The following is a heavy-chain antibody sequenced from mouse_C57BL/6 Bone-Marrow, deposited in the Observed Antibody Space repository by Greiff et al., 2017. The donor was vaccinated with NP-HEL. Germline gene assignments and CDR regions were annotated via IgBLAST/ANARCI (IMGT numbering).Heavy chain of an antibody. CDR1: GYTFTSYW. CDR3: ARSMGMDY. Sequence: VKLVESGAELAKPGASVKLSCKASGYTFTSYWMHWVKQRPGQGLEWIGYINPSSGYTKYNQKFKDKATLNADKSSSTSYMQLSSLTYDDSAFYYCARSMGMDYCCQGPSVTVSS. J-gene: IGHJ4*01. CDR2: INPSSGYT. V-gene: IGHV1-7*01. D-gene: IGHD1-1*02.